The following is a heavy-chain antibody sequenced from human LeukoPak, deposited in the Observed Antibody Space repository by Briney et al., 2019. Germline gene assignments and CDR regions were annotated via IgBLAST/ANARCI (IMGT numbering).Heavy chain of an antibody. V-gene: IGHV1-69*06. CDR2: ITPIFGTA. D-gene: IGHD4-17*01. CDR1: GGTFSSYA. J-gene: IGHJ5*02. CDR3: ASTSATTVTIIPYNWFDP. Sequence: SVKVSCKASGGTFSSYAISWVRQAPGQGLEWMGGITPIFGTANYAQKFQGRVTITADKSTSTAYMELSSLRSEDTAVYYCASTSATTVTIIPYNWFDPWGQGTLVTVSS.